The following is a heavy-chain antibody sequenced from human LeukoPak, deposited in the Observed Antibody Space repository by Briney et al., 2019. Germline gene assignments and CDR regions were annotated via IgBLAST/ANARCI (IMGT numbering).Heavy chain of an antibody. Sequence: GGSLRLSCAASGFTFDDYAMHWVRQAPGKGLEWVSLISWDGGSTYYADSVKGRFTISRDNSKNSLYLQMNSLRAEDTALYYCAKDVKAAAGSEYDYWGQGTLVTVSS. CDR1: GFTFDDYA. CDR2: ISWDGGST. J-gene: IGHJ4*02. CDR3: AKDVKAAAGSEYDY. V-gene: IGHV3-43D*04. D-gene: IGHD6-13*01.